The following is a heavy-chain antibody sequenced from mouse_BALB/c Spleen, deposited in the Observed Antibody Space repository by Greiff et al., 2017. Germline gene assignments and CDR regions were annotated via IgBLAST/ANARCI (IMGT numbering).Heavy chain of an antibody. CDR3: ASGYYGSSFDY. Sequence: VQLKESGGGLVKPGGSLKLSCAASGFTFSDYYMYWVRQTPEKRLEWVATISDGGSYTYYPDSVKGRFTISRDNAKNNLYLQMSSLKSEDTAMYYCASGYYGSSFDYWGQGTTLTVSS. J-gene: IGHJ2*01. D-gene: IGHD1-1*01. CDR2: ISDGGSYT. V-gene: IGHV5-4*02. CDR1: GFTFSDYY.